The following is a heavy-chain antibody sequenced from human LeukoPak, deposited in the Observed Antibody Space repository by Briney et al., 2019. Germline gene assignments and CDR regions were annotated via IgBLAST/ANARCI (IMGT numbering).Heavy chain of an antibody. Sequence: GGSLRLSCAASGFTFRNYAMSWVRQAPGKGLEWVSALNAGGGSTHYADSVKGRFTISRDNSKNTLYLQVNSLGVEDTAVYYCATPIRDRYYSGGSCYSPFDFWGQGTLVTVSS. CDR1: GFTFRNYA. D-gene: IGHD2-15*01. V-gene: IGHV3-23*01. CDR2: LNAGGGST. CDR3: ATPIRDRYYSGGSCYSPFDF. J-gene: IGHJ4*02.